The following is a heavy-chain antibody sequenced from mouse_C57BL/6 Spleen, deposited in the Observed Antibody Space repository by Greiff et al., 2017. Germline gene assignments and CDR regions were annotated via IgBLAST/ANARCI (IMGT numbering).Heavy chain of an antibody. Sequence: EVQLQQSGPELVKPGASVKISCKASGYTFTDYYMNWVKQSPGKSLEWIGVINPNNGGTSYNQKFKGTATLTVDKSSSTAYMELRSLTSEDSAVYYGERYATTVVDWYFDVWGTGTTVTVSS. D-gene: IGHD1-1*01. CDR3: ERYATTVVDWYFDV. V-gene: IGHV1-26*01. CDR1: GYTFTDYY. J-gene: IGHJ1*03. CDR2: INPNNGGT.